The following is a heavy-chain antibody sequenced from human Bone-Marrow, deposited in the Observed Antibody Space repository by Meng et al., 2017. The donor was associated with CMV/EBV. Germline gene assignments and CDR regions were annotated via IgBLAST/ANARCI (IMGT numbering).Heavy chain of an antibody. CDR3: ASRSSSWTGQYNWFDP. Sequence: SETLSLTCSVSGGSINSGDYYWSWIRQPPGKDLEWIGYIHYSGSTYYNPSLKSRVTISVDTSKNQFSLKLSSVTAADTAVYYCASRSSSWTGQYNWFDPWGQGTLVTVSS. CDR1: GGSINSGDYY. V-gene: IGHV4-30-4*08. J-gene: IGHJ5*02. CDR2: IHYSGST. D-gene: IGHD6-13*01.